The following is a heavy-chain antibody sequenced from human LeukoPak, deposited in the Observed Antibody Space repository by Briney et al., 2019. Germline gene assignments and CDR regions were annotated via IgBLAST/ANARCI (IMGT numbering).Heavy chain of an antibody. V-gene: IGHV4-59*01. CDR3: ARGFLGTWSGNMP. Sequence: PSETLSLTCTVSGGSISSYYWSWIRQPPGKGLEWIGYIYYSGSTNYNPSLKSRVTISVDTSKNQFSLKLSSVTAADTAVYYCARGFLGTWSGNMPWGKGTLVTVSS. J-gene: IGHJ4*02. CDR2: IYYSGST. D-gene: IGHD3-3*01. CDR1: GGSISSYY.